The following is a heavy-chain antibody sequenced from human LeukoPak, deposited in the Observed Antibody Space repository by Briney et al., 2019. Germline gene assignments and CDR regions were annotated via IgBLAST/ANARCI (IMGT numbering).Heavy chain of an antibody. Sequence: SETLSLTCAVSGGSINNNHYYWGWIRQPPGKGLEWIGSIYYSGSTYYNPSLKRRVTISVDTSENHFSLKLSSVTAADTAVYYCARATNDFWSGYSPYYMDVWGKGTTVTVSS. CDR2: IYYSGST. CDR3: ARATNDFWSGYSPYYMDV. CDR1: GGSINNNHYY. D-gene: IGHD3-3*01. J-gene: IGHJ6*03. V-gene: IGHV4-39*07.